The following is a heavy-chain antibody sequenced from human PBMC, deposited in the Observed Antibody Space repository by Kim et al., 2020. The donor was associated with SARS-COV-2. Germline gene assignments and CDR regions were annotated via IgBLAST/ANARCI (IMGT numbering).Heavy chain of an antibody. CDR1: GFTFSSYS. Sequence: GGSLRLSCAASGFTFSSYSMNWVRQAPGKGLEWVSSISSSSSYIYYADSVKGRFTISGDNAKNSLYLQMNSLRAEDTAVYYCASLAATYGVYNWFDPWGQGTLVTVSS. V-gene: IGHV3-21*01. J-gene: IGHJ5*02. CDR2: ISSSSSYI. D-gene: IGHD2-15*01. CDR3: ASLAATYGVYNWFDP.